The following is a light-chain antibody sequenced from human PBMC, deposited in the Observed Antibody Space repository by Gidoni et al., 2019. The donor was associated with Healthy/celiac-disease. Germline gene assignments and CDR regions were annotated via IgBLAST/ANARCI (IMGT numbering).Light chain of an antibody. CDR1: QSVSSY. CDR3: QQRSNWLWT. V-gene: IGKV3-11*01. Sequence: EIVLTQSPATLSLSPGERDTLSCRASQSVSSYLAWYQQKPGQAPRLLIYDASNRATGIPARFSGSGSGTVFTLPLSSLEPEDFAVYYCQQRSNWLWTFGQGTKVEIK. CDR2: DAS. J-gene: IGKJ1*01.